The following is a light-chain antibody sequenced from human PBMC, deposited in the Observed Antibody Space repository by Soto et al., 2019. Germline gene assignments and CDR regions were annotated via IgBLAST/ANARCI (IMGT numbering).Light chain of an antibody. J-gene: IGKJ2*01. CDR3: QVRTDWPPFKYT. Sequence: EIVLTQSPGTLSLSPGERATLSCRASETIRSDYLAWYQQRPGQAPRLLIFGAFSRATGVPDRFSASGSGTDFTLTISRLEPEDFAVYYCQVRTDWPPFKYTFGQGTKLEVK. CDR2: GAF. V-gene: IGKV3D-20*02. CDR1: ETIRSDY.